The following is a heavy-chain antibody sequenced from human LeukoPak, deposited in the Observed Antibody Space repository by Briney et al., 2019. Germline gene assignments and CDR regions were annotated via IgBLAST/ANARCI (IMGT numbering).Heavy chain of an antibody. Sequence: ASVKVSCTVSGYTLTELSMHWVRQAPGKGLEWMGGFDPEDGETIYAQKFQGRVTMTEDTSTDTAYMELSSLRSEDTAVYYCATRLLLGYYDSRAFDYWGQGTLVTVSS. V-gene: IGHV1-24*01. J-gene: IGHJ4*02. CDR3: ATRLLLGYYDSRAFDY. D-gene: IGHD3-22*01. CDR2: FDPEDGET. CDR1: GYTLTELS.